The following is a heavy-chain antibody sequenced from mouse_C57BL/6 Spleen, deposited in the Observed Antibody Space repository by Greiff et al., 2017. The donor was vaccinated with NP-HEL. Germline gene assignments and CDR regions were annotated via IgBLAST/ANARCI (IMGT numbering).Heavy chain of an antibody. J-gene: IGHJ4*01. D-gene: IGHD1-1*01. CDR3: ARNVATDYYAMDY. CDR1: GYTFTSYW. V-gene: IGHV1-53*01. Sequence: QVQLKESGTELVKPGASVKLSCKASGYTFTSYWMHWVKQRPGQGLEWIGNINPSNGGTNYNEKFKSKATLTVDKSSSTAYMQLSSLTSEDSAVYYCARNVATDYYAMDYWGQGTSVTVSS. CDR2: INPSNGGT.